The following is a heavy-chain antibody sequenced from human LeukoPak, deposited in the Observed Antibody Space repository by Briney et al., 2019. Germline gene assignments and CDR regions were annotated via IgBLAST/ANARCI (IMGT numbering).Heavy chain of an antibody. CDR1: GFTFSSYS. V-gene: IGHV3-48*01. CDR3: ARDPRIAVAGTPWFDP. CDR2: ISSSSSTI. J-gene: IGHJ5*02. Sequence: GGSLRLSCAASGFTFSSYSMNWVRQAPGKGPEWVSYISSSSSTIYYADSVKGRFTISRDNAKNSLYLQMNSLRAEDTAVYYCARDPRIAVAGTPWFDPWGQGTLVTVSS. D-gene: IGHD6-19*01.